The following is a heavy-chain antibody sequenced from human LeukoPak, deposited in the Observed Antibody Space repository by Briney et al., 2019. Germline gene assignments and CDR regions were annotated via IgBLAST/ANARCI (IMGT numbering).Heavy chain of an antibody. CDR1: GFTFSSYA. J-gene: IGHJ6*02. CDR2: ISYDGSNK. V-gene: IGHV3-30-3*01. D-gene: IGHD6-19*01. Sequence: GGSLRLSCAASGFTFSSYAMHWVRQAPGKGLEWVAVISYDGSNKYYADSVKGRFTISRDNSKNTLYLQMNSLRAEDTAVYYCATEGSSGWYVFYYGMDVWGQGTTVTVSS. CDR3: ATEGSSGWYVFYYGMDV.